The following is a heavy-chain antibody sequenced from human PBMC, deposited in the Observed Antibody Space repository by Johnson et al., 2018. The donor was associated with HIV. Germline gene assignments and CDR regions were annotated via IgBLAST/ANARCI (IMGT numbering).Heavy chain of an antibody. V-gene: IGHV3-30*02. D-gene: IGHD1-26*01. CDR2: IWYDGSNK. CDR1: GFTFDDYT. Sequence: QVQLVESGGGLVQPGGSLRLSCAASGFTFDDYTMHWVRQAPGKGLEWVAVIWYDGSNKYYADSVKGRFTISRDNSKNTLYLQMNSLRAEDTAVYYCAKDTVSGSYYDAFDIWGQGTMVTVSS. CDR3: AKDTVSGSYYDAFDI. J-gene: IGHJ3*02.